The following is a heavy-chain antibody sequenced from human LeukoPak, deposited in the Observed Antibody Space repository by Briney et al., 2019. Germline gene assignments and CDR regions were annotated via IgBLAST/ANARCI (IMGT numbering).Heavy chain of an antibody. CDR3: ARDASPGYFDL. CDR2: ITNDGSAT. J-gene: IGHJ2*01. Sequence: PGGSLGLSCAVSGFTFSNYWMHWVRQGPGKGLAWVSRITNDGSATGYADSVKGRFTISRDNAKNTLYLHMDSLSPEDTAVYYCARDASPGYFDLWGRGTLVTVSS. D-gene: IGHD2-15*01. V-gene: IGHV3-74*01. CDR1: GFTFSNYW.